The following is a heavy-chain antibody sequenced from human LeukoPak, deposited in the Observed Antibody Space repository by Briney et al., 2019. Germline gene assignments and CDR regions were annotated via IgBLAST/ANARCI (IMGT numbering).Heavy chain of an antibody. Sequence: ASVKVSCKASGYTFTSYYMQWVRQAPGQGLEWMGIINPSGGSTSYAQKFQGRVTMTRDTSTSTVYMELSSLRSEDTAVYYCARDWITMVREYSYYYHYGMDVWGQGTTVTVSS. CDR3: ARDWITMVREYSYYYHYGMDV. CDR1: GYTFTSYY. CDR2: INPSGGST. V-gene: IGHV1-46*01. D-gene: IGHD3-10*01. J-gene: IGHJ6*02.